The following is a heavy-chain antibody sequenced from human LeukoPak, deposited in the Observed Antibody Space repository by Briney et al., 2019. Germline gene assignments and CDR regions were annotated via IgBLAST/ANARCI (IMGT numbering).Heavy chain of an antibody. D-gene: IGHD3-9*01. V-gene: IGHV3-30*02. J-gene: IGHJ6*04. Sequence: GGSLRLSCAASGFTFSSYGMHWVRQAPGKGLEWVAFIRYDGSNKYYADSVKGRFTISRDNSKNTLYLQMNSLRAEDTAVYYCARGVDTYNILTGGMDVWGKGTTVTISS. CDR1: GFTFSSYG. CDR3: ARGVDTYNILTGGMDV. CDR2: IRYDGSNK.